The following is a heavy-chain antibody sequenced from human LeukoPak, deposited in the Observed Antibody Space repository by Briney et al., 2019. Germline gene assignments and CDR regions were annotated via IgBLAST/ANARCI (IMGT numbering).Heavy chain of an antibody. Sequence: LTGGSLRLSCAASGFTFSTYWMHWVRQAPGKGLMWVSHINGDGSTIAYAASVKGRFTISRDNAKNTLYLQMNSLRAEDAALYYCASLTGWSQVSDYWGQGTLVTVSS. J-gene: IGHJ4*02. CDR2: INGDGSTI. V-gene: IGHV3-74*03. CDR1: GFTFSTYW. CDR3: ASLTGWSQVSDY. D-gene: IGHD2-15*01.